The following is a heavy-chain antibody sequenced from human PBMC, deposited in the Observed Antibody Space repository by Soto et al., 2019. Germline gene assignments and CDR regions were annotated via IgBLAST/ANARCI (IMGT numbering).Heavy chain of an antibody. CDR1: GFTFSTYA. J-gene: IGHJ4*02. CDR3: ATQAEGFLEGPLDW. CDR2: ISGNGATT. V-gene: IGHV3-23*01. Sequence: PGGSLRLSCVASGFTFSTYAMTWARQAPGKGLEWVSVISGNGATTYYTDSVKGRFIVFRDNSKNTLYLQMNSLRAEDMAIYYCATQAEGFLEGPLDWWGQGTLVTVSS. D-gene: IGHD2-21*01.